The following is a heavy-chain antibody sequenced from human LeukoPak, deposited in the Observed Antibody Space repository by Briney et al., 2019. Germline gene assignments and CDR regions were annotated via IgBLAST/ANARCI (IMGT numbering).Heavy chain of an antibody. Sequence: SETLSLTCTVSGGSISSYYWSWIRQPPGKGLEWIGYIYHSGSTYYNPSLKSRVTISVDRSKNQFSLKLSSVTAADTAVYYCARGDYEYVYFDYWGQGTLVTVSS. CDR3: ARGDYEYVYFDY. D-gene: IGHD5-12*01. J-gene: IGHJ4*02. CDR2: IYHSGST. V-gene: IGHV4-59*12. CDR1: GGSISSYY.